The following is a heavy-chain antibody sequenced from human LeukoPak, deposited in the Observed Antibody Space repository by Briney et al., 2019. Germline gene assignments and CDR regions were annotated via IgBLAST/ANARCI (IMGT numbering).Heavy chain of an antibody. V-gene: IGHV3-7*01. J-gene: IGHJ6*03. D-gene: IGHD1-26*01. Sequence: GGSLRLSCAASGFTFSSYWMSWVRQAPGKGLEWVANIKQDGSEKYYVDSVKGRLTISRDNAKNSLYLQMNSLRAEDTAVYYCARDQEVGATRGYYYYMDVWGKGTTVTVSS. CDR2: IKQDGSEK. CDR3: ARDQEVGATRGYYYYMDV. CDR1: GFTFSSYW.